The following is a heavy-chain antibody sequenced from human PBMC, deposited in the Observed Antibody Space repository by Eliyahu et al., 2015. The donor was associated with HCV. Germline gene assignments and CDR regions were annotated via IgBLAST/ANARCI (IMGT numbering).Heavy chain of an antibody. CDR1: XGSINSYF. CDR3: ARGXYSKVDAFDI. J-gene: IGHJ3*02. CDR2: IYSSGST. V-gene: IGHV4-59*12. Sequence: QVQLQESGPGLVKPSEILSLTCTVSXGSINSYFWSWIRQPPGKGLEWIGYIYSSGSTTYNPSLKSRLTMLVDTSKNHVSLKLRSVTAADTAVYYCARGXYSKVDAFDIWGQGTMVSVSS. D-gene: IGHD1-26*01.